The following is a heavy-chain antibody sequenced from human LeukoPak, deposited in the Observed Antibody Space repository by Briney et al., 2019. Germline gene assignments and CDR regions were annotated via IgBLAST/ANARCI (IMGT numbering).Heavy chain of an antibody. CDR3: ARVMYYYDSSGYYYIDY. D-gene: IGHD3-22*01. V-gene: IGHV3-53*01. CDR1: GFTVSSNY. Sequence: PGGSLRLSCAASGFTVSSNYLSWVRQAPGKGLEWVSVIYSGGSTYYADSVKGRFTISRDNSKSTLYLQMNSLRAEDTAVYYCARVMYYYDSSGYYYIDYWGQGTLVTVSS. J-gene: IGHJ4*02. CDR2: IYSGGST.